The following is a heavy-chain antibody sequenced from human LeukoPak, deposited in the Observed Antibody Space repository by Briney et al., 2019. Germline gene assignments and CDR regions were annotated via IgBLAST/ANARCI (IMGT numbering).Heavy chain of an antibody. CDR2: INPNSGGT. D-gene: IGHD4-11*01. CDR1: GYTFTGYY. CDR3: ARSADYSNQHNDY. J-gene: IGHJ4*02. V-gene: IGHV1-2*02. Sequence: VASVKVSFKASGYTFTGYYIHWVRQAPGQGLEWMGWINPNSGGTNYAQKFQGRVTMTRDTSISTAYMELSRLRSDDTAVYYCARSADYSNQHNDYWGQGTLVTVSS.